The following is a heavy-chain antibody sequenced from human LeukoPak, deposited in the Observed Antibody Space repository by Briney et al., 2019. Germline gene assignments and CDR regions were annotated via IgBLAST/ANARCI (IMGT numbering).Heavy chain of an antibody. CDR2: ISSSSSTI. D-gene: IGHD6-19*01. V-gene: IGHV3-48*01. J-gene: IGHJ4*02. CDR1: GFTFSSYS. Sequence: GGSLRLSCAASGFTFSSYSMNWVRQAPGKGLEWVSYISSSSSTIYYADSVKGRFTISRDNAKNSLYLQMNSLRVEDTAVYYCARSSGGFDYWGQGTLVTVSS. CDR3: ARSSGGFDY.